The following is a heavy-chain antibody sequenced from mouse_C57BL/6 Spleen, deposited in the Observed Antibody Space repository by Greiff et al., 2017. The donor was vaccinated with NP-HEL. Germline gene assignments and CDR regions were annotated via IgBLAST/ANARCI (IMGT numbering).Heavy chain of an antibody. V-gene: IGHV5-6*01. Sequence: EVKLMESGGDLVKPGGSLKLSCAASGFTFSSYGMSWVRQTPDKRLEWVATISSGGSYTYYPDSVKGRFTISRDNAKNTLYLQMSSLKSEDTAMYYCGRQEGGKYVFDYWGQGTTLTVSS. D-gene: IGHD2-1*01. CDR3: GRQEGGKYVFDY. CDR1: GFTFSSYG. J-gene: IGHJ2*01. CDR2: ISSGGSYT.